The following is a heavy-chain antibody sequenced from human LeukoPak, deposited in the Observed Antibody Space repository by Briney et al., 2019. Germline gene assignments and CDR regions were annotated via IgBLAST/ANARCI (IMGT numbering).Heavy chain of an antibody. V-gene: IGHV4-34*01. D-gene: IGHD3-10*01. CDR1: GGSFSGYY. Sequence: SETLSLTCAVYGGSFSGYYWSWIRQPPGKGLEWIGEINHSGSTNYNPSLKSRVTISVDTSKNQFSLRLSSVTAADTAVYYCARGRGWFGELYTPFSQLWFDPWGQGTLVTVSS. CDR3: ARGRGWFGELYTPFSQLWFDP. CDR2: INHSGST. J-gene: IGHJ5*02.